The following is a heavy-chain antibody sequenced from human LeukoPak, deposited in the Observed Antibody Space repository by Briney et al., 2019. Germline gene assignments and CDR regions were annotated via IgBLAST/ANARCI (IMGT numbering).Heavy chain of an antibody. CDR1: GGSISSYY. J-gene: IGHJ5*02. Sequence: SETLSLTCTVSGGSISSYYWSWTRQPPGKGLEWIGYIYYSGSTNYNPSLKSRVTISVDTSKNQFSLKLSSVTAADTAVYYCARRVAFRPNWFDPWGQGTLVTVSS. CDR2: IYYSGST. V-gene: IGHV4-59*08. CDR3: ARRVAFRPNWFDP.